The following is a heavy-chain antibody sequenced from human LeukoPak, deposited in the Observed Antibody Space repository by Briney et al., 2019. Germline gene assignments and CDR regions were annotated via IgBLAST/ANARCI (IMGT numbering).Heavy chain of an antibody. D-gene: IGHD3-10*01. J-gene: IGHJ4*02. V-gene: IGHV3-23*01. Sequence: GGSLRLSCAASGFAFSNYAMSWVRQAPGKGLEWVSGMSGSGGSTFYADSVRGRITISRDNSKNTLYLQMNSLRAEDTAVYYCAKDYYGSGSYYYFDYWGQGTLVTVSS. CDR2: MSGSGGST. CDR1: GFAFSNYA. CDR3: AKDYYGSGSYYYFDY.